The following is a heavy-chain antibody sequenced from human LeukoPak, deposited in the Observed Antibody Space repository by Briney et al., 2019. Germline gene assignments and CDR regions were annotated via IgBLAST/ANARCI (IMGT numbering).Heavy chain of an antibody. Sequence: TGGSLRLSCAGSGFTFSDYTMSWVRQAPGKGLEWVSSITGRSSYMRYADSMKGRFTISRDNSKNTLYLQMNSLRAEDTAVYYCAKDLERHIVVVTASAVDYWGQGTLVTVSS. CDR1: GFTFSDYT. J-gene: IGHJ4*02. CDR3: AKDLERHIVVVTASAVDY. CDR2: ITGRSSYM. V-gene: IGHV3-21*01. D-gene: IGHD2-21*02.